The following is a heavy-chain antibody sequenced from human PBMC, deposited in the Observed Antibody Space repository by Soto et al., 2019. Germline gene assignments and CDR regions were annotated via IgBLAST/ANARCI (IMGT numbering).Heavy chain of an antibody. J-gene: IGHJ6*02. V-gene: IGHV4-30-4*01. D-gene: IGHD4-17*01. CDR3: ARRFGDYNYYYYGMDV. Sequence: QVQLQESGPGLVKPSQTLSLTCTVSGASISSGEYYWNWIRQPPGKGREWIGHIYYSGSTHYNPSLKSRVTISVDTSKNQSSLDLSSVTAADTAVYYCARRFGDYNYYYYGMDVWGQGTTVTVSS. CDR2: IYYSGST. CDR1: GASISSGEYY.